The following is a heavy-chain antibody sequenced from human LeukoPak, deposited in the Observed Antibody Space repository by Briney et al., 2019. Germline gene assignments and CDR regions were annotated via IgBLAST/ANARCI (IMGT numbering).Heavy chain of an antibody. D-gene: IGHD4-17*01. Sequence: GGSLRLSCAASGFAFSSCAMSWVRQAPGKGLEFVSSVTGSGSSTVYPASVKGRFTISRDNAKNSLYLQMNSLRAEDTAVYYCARVGDRGLRYGWFDPWGQGTLVTVSS. CDR2: VTGSGSST. J-gene: IGHJ5*02. CDR3: ARVGDRGLRYGWFDP. CDR1: GFAFSSCA. V-gene: IGHV3-23*01.